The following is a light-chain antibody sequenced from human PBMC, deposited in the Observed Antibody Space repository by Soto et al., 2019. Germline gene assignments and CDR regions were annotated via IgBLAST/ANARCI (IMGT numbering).Light chain of an antibody. V-gene: IGKV3D-15*01. Sequence: EIVMTQSPGTLSVSPGEGATLSYSASQSVSSSLAWYQQKPGQAPRLLMYGASTRATGTPARFSGSGSGTEFTLTISSLQSEDFAVYYCQQYSSWPLSFGGGTKV. J-gene: IGKJ4*01. CDR2: GAS. CDR1: QSVSSS. CDR3: QQYSSWPLS.